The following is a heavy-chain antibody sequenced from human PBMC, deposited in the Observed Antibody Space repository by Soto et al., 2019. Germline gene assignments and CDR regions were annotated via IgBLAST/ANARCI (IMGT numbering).Heavy chain of an antibody. J-gene: IGHJ4*02. D-gene: IGHD2-8*01. CDR1: GYTFSSHD. CDR3: ARSRMGYFVY. CDR2: MNPNSGNT. Sequence: ASVKVSCKASGYTFSSHDINWVRQAPGQGREWMGWMNPNSGNTGYAQKFQGRLTMTSSTSISTANMGLRSLRSEDTAVYYCARSRMGYFVYWGQGXLVTVSS. V-gene: IGHV1-8*01.